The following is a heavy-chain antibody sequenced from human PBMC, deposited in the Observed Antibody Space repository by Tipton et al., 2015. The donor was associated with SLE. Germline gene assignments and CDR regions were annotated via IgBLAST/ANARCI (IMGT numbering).Heavy chain of an antibody. Sequence: TLSLTCAVSGGSISSGTHSRSWIRQPPGKGLEWIGYIYYSGSTNYNPSLKSRVTISVDTSKNQFSLKLSSVTAADTAVYYCARQNGYCSRGVCYGAAVAGLLDYWGQGSLVTVSS. CDR3: ARQNGYCSRGVCYGAAVAGLLDY. CDR1: GGSISSGTHS. CDR2: IYYSGST. J-gene: IGHJ4*02. D-gene: IGHD2-8*02. V-gene: IGHV4-61*01.